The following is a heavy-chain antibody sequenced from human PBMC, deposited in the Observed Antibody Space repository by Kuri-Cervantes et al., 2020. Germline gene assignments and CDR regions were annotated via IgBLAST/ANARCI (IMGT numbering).Heavy chain of an antibody. V-gene: IGHV4-34*01. CDR1: GGSFSGHY. Sequence: ESLKISCAVYGGSFSGHYWSWIRQPPGKGLEWIGEINHSGSTNYSPSLESRVSISIDPSKNQFSLRLSSVTAADTAVYYCARSKQQLSDYWGQGTLVTVSS. J-gene: IGHJ4*02. D-gene: IGHD6-13*01. CDR3: ARSKQQLSDY. CDR2: INHSGST.